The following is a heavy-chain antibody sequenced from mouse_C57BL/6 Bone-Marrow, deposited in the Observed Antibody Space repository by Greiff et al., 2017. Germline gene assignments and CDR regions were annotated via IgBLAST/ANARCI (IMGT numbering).Heavy chain of an antibody. Sequence: EVKLQESGPGLVKPCQSLSLSCSVTGYSITSGYYWNWIRQFPGNNLEWMGYISYDGSNNYNPSLKNRISITRDTSKNQFFLQLNSVTTEDAATYYCGRENYDDDFDVWGTGTTVTVSS. J-gene: IGHJ1*03. CDR2: ISYDGSN. CDR3: GRENYDDDFDV. D-gene: IGHD2-3*01. V-gene: IGHV3-6*01. CDR1: GYSITSGYY.